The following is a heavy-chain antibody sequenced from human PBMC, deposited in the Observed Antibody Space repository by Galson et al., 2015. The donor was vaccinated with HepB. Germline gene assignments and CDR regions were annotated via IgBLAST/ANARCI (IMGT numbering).Heavy chain of an antibody. CDR1: GDSVPSNSAA. CDR2: TYYRSKWYN. CDR3: ARDVHEVAGTGVDY. V-gene: IGHV6-1*01. D-gene: IGHD6-19*01. J-gene: IGHJ4*02. Sequence: CAISGDSVPSNSAAWNWIRQSPSRGLEWLGRTYYRSKWYNDYAVSVKSRITINPDTSKNQFSLQLNSVTPEDTAVYYCARDVHEVAGTGVDYWGQGTLVTVPS.